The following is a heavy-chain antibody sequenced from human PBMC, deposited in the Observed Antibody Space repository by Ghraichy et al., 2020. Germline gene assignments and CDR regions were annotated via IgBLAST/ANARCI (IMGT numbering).Heavy chain of an antibody. J-gene: IGHJ3*02. V-gene: IGHV3-23*01. D-gene: IGHD6-19*01. Sequence: LSLTCAASGFTFSSYAMSWVRQAPGKGLEWVSAISGSGGSTYYADSVKGRFTISRDNSKNTLYLQMNSLRAEDTAVYYCAKKYSSGWYIDAFDIWGQGTMVTVSS. CDR3: AKKYSSGWYIDAFDI. CDR1: GFTFSSYA. CDR2: ISGSGGST.